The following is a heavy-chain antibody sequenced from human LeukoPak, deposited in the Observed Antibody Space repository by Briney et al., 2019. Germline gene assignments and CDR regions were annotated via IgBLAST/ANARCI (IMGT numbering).Heavy chain of an antibody. CDR2: ISYDGSNK. V-gene: IGHV3-30*18. D-gene: IGHD3-22*01. CDR1: GFTFSSYG. CDR3: AKDGSTYYYDSSGYWIDY. Sequence: PGGSLRLSCAASGFTFSSYGMHWVRQAPGKGLEWVAVISYDGSNKYYADSVKGRFTISRDNSKNTLYLQMNSLRAEDTAVYYCAKDGSTYYYDSSGYWIDYWGQGTLVTVSS. J-gene: IGHJ4*02.